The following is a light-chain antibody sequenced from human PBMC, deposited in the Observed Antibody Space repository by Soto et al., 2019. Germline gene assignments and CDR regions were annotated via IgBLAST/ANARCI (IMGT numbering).Light chain of an antibody. CDR3: QQYGSSPIT. J-gene: IGKJ5*01. CDR2: GAS. CDR1: QNVGNN. V-gene: IGKV3-20*01. Sequence: EIVLTQSPGTLSLSPGERATLSCRASQNVGNNLVWYQQKPGQAPRLLIYGASSRATGIPDRFSGSGSGTDFTLTISRLEPEDFAVYYCQQYGSSPITFGQGTRLEIK.